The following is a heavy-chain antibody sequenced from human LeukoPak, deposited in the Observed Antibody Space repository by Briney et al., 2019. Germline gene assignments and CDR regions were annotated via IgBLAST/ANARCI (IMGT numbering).Heavy chain of an antibody. CDR1: GGSFSGYY. Sequence: SETLPLTCAVYGGSFSGYYWSWIRQPPGKGLEWIGEINHSGSTNYNPSLKSRVTISVDTSKNQFSLKLSSVTAADTAVYYCARGTGYYYMDVWGKGTTVTVSS. D-gene: IGHD3-9*01. V-gene: IGHV4-34*01. CDR3: ARGTGYYYMDV. J-gene: IGHJ6*03. CDR2: INHSGST.